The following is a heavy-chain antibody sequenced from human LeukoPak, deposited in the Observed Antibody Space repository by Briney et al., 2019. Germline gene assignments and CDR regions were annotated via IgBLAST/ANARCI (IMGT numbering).Heavy chain of an antibody. Sequence: PGGSLRISFAASGFTFNSYAMSWVSQAPGKGLNWVPVISGSGGSTYYADSVKGRLTISRDNSKNTLFLQMNSLRAEDTAVYYCAKVGGGSYSSLDYWGQGTLVTVSS. CDR3: AKVGGGSYSSLDY. D-gene: IGHD1-26*01. CDR2: ISGSGGST. CDR1: GFTFNSYA. V-gene: IGHV3-23*01. J-gene: IGHJ4*02.